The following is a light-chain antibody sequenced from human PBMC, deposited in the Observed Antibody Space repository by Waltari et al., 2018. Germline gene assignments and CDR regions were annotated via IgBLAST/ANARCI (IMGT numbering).Light chain of an antibody. Sequence: DIVMTQSPLSLPVTPGEPASISCRSSQSLLYSNGNNYLAWYLQKPWQSPQLLIYLGSNRASGVPDRFSGSGSGTDFTLKISRVEAEDAGVYYCMQALQTPRTFGQGTRVEIK. CDR3: MQALQTPRT. CDR1: QSLLYSNGNNY. CDR2: LGS. V-gene: IGKV2-28*01. J-gene: IGKJ1*01.